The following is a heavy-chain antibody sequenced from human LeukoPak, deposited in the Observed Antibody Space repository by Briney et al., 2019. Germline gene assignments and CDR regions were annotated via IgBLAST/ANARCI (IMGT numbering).Heavy chain of an antibody. D-gene: IGHD6-13*01. CDR1: VFSFHTYA. V-gene: IGHV3-21*01. CDR2: ISSSSSYM. J-gene: IGHJ4*02. CDR3: AKDPKAADQPSLIDY. Sequence: GGSLRLSCAASVFSFHTYAMNWVRQAPGKGLEWVSSISSSSSYMYYADSVRGRFTISRDNAKGSLYLQMNSLRAEDTAVYYCAKDPKAADQPSLIDYWGQGTLVTVSS.